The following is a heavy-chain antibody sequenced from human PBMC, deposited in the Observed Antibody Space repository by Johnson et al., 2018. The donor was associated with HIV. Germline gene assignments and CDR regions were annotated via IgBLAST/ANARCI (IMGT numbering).Heavy chain of an antibody. Sequence: EVQLVESGGGLVQPGGSLRLSCAASGFTFSSYWMSWVRQAPGKGLEWVANIKQDGSNKYYADSVKGRFTISRDNSKNTLYLQMNSLRAEDTAVYYCARVVVWIVVAHAFDIWGQGTMVTVSS. CDR3: ARVVVWIVVAHAFDI. V-gene: IGHV3-7*01. CDR2: IKQDGSNK. J-gene: IGHJ3*02. D-gene: IGHD3-22*01. CDR1: GFTFSSYW.